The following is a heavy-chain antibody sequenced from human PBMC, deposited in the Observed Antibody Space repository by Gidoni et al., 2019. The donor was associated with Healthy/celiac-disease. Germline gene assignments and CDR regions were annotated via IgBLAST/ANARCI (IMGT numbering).Heavy chain of an antibody. Sequence: QPGGSLRLSCAASGFTVSSNYMSWVRKAPGKGLEWVSVIYSGGSTYYADSVKGRFTISRDNYKNTLYLQMNSLRAEDTAVYYCARGAAAAGNFDYWGKGTLVTVSS. D-gene: IGHD6-13*01. CDR2: IYSGGST. V-gene: IGHV3-53*01. CDR3: ARGAAAAGNFDY. CDR1: GFTVSSNY. J-gene: IGHJ4*02.